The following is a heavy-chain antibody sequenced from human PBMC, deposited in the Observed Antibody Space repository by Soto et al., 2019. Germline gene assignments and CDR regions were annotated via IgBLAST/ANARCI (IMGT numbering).Heavy chain of an antibody. D-gene: IGHD3-10*01. J-gene: IGHJ5*02. CDR2: IYYSGST. V-gene: IGHV4-59*01. Sequence: SETLSLTCTVSGGSISSYYWSWIRQPPGKGLEWIGYIYYSGSTNYNPSLKSRVTISVDTSKNQFSLKLSSVTAADTAVYYCARDLPRGPWGQGTLVTVSS. CDR3: ARDLPRGP. CDR1: GGSISSYY.